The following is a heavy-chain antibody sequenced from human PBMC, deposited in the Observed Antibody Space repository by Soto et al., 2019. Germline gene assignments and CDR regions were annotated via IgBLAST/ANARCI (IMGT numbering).Heavy chain of an antibody. D-gene: IGHD3-10*01. CDR3: AKGRGGYNWFDP. CDR2: ISGSGGST. Sequence: EVQLLESGGGLVQPGGSLRRSCAASGFTFSSYAMSWVRQAPGKGLEWVSAISGSGGSTYYADSVKGRFTISRDNSKNTLYLQMNSMRADDTAVYYCAKGRGGYNWFDPWGQGTLVTVSS. J-gene: IGHJ5*02. CDR1: GFTFSSYA. V-gene: IGHV3-23*01.